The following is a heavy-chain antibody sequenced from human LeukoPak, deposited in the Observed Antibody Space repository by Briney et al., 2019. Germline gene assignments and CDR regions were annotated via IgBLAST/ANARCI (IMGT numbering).Heavy chain of an antibody. Sequence: SETLSLTCIVSGGSISSYYWSWIRQPPGKGLEWIGYIYYSGSTNYNPSLKSRLTISIDTSENQFSLKLSSVTAADTAVYYCAREYSSSSGRRAFDIWGQGTMVTVSS. D-gene: IGHD6-6*01. CDR2: IYYSGST. J-gene: IGHJ3*02. CDR1: GGSISSYY. CDR3: AREYSSSSGRRAFDI. V-gene: IGHV4-59*08.